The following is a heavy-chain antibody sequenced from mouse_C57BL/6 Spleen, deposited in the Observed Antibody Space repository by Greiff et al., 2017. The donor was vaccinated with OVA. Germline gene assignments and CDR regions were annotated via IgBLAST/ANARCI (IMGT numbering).Heavy chain of an antibody. D-gene: IGHD2-4*01. V-gene: IGHV2-2*01. J-gene: IGHJ3*01. CDR2: IWSGGST. CDR1: GFSLTSYG. CDR3: ARMITTVAWFAY. Sequence: VKVEESGPGLVQPSQSLSITCTVSGFSLTSYGVHWVRQSPGKGLEWLGVIWSGGSTDYNAAFISRLSISKDNSKSQVFFKMNSLQADDTAIYYCARMITTVAWFAYWGQGTLVTVSA.